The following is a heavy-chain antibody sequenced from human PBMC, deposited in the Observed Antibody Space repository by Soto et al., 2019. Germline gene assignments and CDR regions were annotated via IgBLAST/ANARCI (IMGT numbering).Heavy chain of an antibody. V-gene: IGHV4-31*03. Sequence: QVQLQESGPGLVKPSQTLSLTCTVSGGSISSGGYYWSWIRQHPGKGLEWIGYIYYGGSTYYNPSLKSRVTISVDTSKNQFSLKLSSVTAADTAVYYCARVRSTYYDSSGYLHFDYWGQGTLVTVSS. CDR3: ARVRSTYYDSSGYLHFDY. CDR1: GGSISSGGYY. J-gene: IGHJ4*02. D-gene: IGHD3-22*01. CDR2: IYYGGST.